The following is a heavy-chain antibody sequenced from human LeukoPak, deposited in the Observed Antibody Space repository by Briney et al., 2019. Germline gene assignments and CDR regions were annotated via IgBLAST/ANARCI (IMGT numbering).Heavy chain of an antibody. CDR3: AREDPIAVAGIGWFDP. CDR1: GGSISSGSYY. Sequence: TSSETLSLTCTVSGGSISSGSYYWSWIRQPAGKGLEWIGRIYTSGSTNYNPSLKSRVTISVDTSKNQFSLKLSSVTAADTAVYYCAREDPIAVAGIGWFDPWGQGTLVTVSS. V-gene: IGHV4-61*02. J-gene: IGHJ5*02. CDR2: IYTSGST. D-gene: IGHD6-19*01.